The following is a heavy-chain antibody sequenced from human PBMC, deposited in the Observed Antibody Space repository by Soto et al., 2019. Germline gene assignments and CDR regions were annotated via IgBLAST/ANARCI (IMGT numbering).Heavy chain of an antibody. J-gene: IGHJ6*02. CDR2: FDPEDGET. Sequence: GASVKVSWKVSGYTLTEVSMHWVRQAPGKGLEWMGGFDPEDGETIYAQKFQGRVTMTEDTSTDTAYMELSSLRSEDTAVYYCATDNPPPKTTAPNFGYYYYYGMDVWGQGTTVTVSS. D-gene: IGHD4-17*01. CDR1: GYTLTEVS. V-gene: IGHV1-24*01. CDR3: ATDNPPPKTTAPNFGYYYYYGMDV.